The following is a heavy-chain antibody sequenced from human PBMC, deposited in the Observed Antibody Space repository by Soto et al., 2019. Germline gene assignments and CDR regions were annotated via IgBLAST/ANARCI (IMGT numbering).Heavy chain of an antibody. J-gene: IGHJ4*02. V-gene: IGHV4-38-2*01. D-gene: IGHD6-13*01. CDR3: ARRHSSSWYGLDY. CDR1: GYSISSGYY. CDR2: IYHSGST. Sequence: SETLSLTCAVSGYSISSGYYWGWIRQPPGKGLEWIGSIYHSGSTYYHPSLKSRVTISVDTSKNQFSLNLNSVTAADTAVYYCARRHSSSWYGLDYWGQGTLVTVSS.